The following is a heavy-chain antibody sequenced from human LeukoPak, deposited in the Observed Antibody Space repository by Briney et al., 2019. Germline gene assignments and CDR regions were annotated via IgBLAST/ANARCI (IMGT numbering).Heavy chain of an antibody. Sequence: GGSLRLSCAASGFTFSSYSMNWVRQAPGKGLEWVSSISSSSSYIYYADSVKGRFTISRDNAKNSLYLQMNSLRAGDTAVYYCARDQNYYDSSGYYSAGVGAIDYWGQGTLVTVSS. V-gene: IGHV3-21*01. D-gene: IGHD3-22*01. CDR2: ISSSSSYI. CDR3: ARDQNYYDSSGYYSAGVGAIDY. J-gene: IGHJ4*02. CDR1: GFTFSSYS.